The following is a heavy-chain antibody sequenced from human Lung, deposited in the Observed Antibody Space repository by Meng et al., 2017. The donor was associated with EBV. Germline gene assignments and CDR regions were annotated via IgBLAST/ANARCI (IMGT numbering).Heavy chain of an antibody. V-gene: IGHV4-34*01. CDR1: GGSFSGYY. D-gene: IGHD3-22*01. J-gene: IGHJ4*02. Sequence: QWQLRQWGEGLLKPSETLPLPCAVYGGSFSGYYWSWIRQPPGKGLEWIGEINHSGSTNYNPSLKSRVTISVDTSKNQFSLKLSSVTAADTAVYYCARALFDYYDSSGYYDYWGQGTLVTVSS. CDR2: INHSGST. CDR3: ARALFDYYDSSGYYDY.